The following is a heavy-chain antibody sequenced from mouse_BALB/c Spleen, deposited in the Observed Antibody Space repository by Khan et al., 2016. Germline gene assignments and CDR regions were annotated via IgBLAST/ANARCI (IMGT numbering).Heavy chain of an antibody. V-gene: IGHV1-87*01. D-gene: IGHD1-1*01. CDR1: GYTFTTYW. Sequence: QVQLKQSGAELARPGASVKLSCKASGYTFTTYWMQWVKQRPGQGLEWIGAIYPGDDDTRYTPKFKGKATLTADESSSTAYMQLSILTSEDSAVYDCARGGTTGSPFAYWGQGTLVTVSA. J-gene: IGHJ3*01. CDR3: ARGGTTGSPFAY. CDR2: IYPGDDDT.